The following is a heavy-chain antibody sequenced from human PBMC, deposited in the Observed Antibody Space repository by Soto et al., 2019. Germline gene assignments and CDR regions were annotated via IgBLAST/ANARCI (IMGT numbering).Heavy chain of an antibody. CDR2: INPNSGGT. V-gene: IGHV1-2*04. J-gene: IGHJ5*02. Sequence: ASVKVSCKASGYTFTGYYMHWVRQAPGQGLEWMGWINPNSGGTNYAQKFQGWVTMTRDTSISTAYMELSRLRSDDTAVYYCARGREDTIFGVVIRGGWFDAWGQGTLVTVSS. CDR3: ARGREDTIFGVVIRGGWFDA. CDR1: GYTFTGYY. D-gene: IGHD3-3*01.